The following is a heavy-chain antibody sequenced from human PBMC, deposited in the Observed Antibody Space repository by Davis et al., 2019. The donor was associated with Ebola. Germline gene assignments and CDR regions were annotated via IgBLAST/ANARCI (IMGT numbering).Heavy chain of an antibody. J-gene: IGHJ6*02. CDR3: AREYYDFWRGFTSYHYYGMDV. Sequence: GESLKISCAASGFTFDVYAMHWVRQTPGKGLECVSLISGDGGITYYADSVKGRFTISRDNAKNSLYLQMNSLRAEDTAVYYCAREYYDFWRGFTSYHYYGMDVWGQGTTVTVSS. V-gene: IGHV3-43*02. CDR2: ISGDGGIT. CDR1: GFTFDVYA. D-gene: IGHD3-3*01.